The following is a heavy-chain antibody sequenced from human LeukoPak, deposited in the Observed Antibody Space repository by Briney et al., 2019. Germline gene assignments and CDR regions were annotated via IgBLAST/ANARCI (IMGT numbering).Heavy chain of an antibody. Sequence: GGSLRLSCAASGFPFINYGMTWVRQAPGKGLEWVSSISGSGATTNYADSVKGRFTISRDNSKDTLYLQMNSPRAEDTAIYYCAKFYYGSGSFISAPYFDYWGQGTLVTVSS. V-gene: IGHV3-23*01. CDR1: GFPFINYG. D-gene: IGHD3-10*01. CDR3: AKFYYGSGSFISAPYFDY. J-gene: IGHJ4*02. CDR2: ISGSGATT.